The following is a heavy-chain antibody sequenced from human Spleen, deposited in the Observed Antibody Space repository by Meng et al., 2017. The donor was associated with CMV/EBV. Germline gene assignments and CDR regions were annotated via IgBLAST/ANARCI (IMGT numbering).Heavy chain of an antibody. J-gene: IGHJ5*02. Sequence: TFRSYLRHWVRQAPGKGLEWVAFIRYDGNNKCYADSVKGRFTISRDNSKNTIYLQMNSLRAEDTAVYYCAKEAGYCSSTSCYTHWIDPWGQGTLVTVSS. CDR1: TFRSYL. D-gene: IGHD2-2*01. V-gene: IGHV3-30*02. CDR3: AKEAGYCSSTSCYTHWIDP. CDR2: IRYDGNNK.